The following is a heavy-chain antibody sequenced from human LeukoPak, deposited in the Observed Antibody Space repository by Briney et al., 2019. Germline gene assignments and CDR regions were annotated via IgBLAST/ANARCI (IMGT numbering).Heavy chain of an antibody. CDR2: VKQDGSEK. CDR3: TSSAAVRLFDY. D-gene: IGHD1-1*01. J-gene: IGHJ4*02. Sequence: GGSLRLSCAASGFTFSSYWMTWVRQAPGKGLEWVANVKQDGSEKYYVDSVKGRFTISRDNAKNSVYLQMNSLRAEDTAVYYCTSSAAVRLFDYWGQGTLVTVSS. CDR1: GFTFSSYW. V-gene: IGHV3-7*01.